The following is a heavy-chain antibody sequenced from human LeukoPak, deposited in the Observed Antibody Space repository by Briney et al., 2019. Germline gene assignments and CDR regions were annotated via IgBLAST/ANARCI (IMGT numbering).Heavy chain of an antibody. CDR3: ARDRPPGSY. CDR1: GGSFSSSSYY. V-gene: IGHV4-39*07. Sequence: SETLSLTCTVSGGSFSSSSYYWGWIRQPPGKGLEWIGSIYYSGSTYYNPSLKSRVTTSVDTSKNQFSLKLSSVTAADTAVYYCARDRPPGSYWGQGTLVTVSS. CDR2: IYYSGST. J-gene: IGHJ4*02. D-gene: IGHD3-10*01.